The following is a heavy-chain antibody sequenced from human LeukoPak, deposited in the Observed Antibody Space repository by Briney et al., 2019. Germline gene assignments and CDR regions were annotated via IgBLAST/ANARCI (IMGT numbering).Heavy chain of an antibody. J-gene: IGHJ5*02. Sequence: PGGSLRLSCAASGVTFSRYWMHWVRQAPGKGLVWVSRIKNDGSRTTYADPVKGRFTISRDNAKNTLYLQMNSLRAEDTAVYYCAKQLWFGELLLEPAMFDPWGQGTLVTVSS. CDR2: IKNDGSRT. V-gene: IGHV3-74*01. CDR1: GVTFSRYW. CDR3: AKQLWFGELLLEPAMFDP. D-gene: IGHD3-10*01.